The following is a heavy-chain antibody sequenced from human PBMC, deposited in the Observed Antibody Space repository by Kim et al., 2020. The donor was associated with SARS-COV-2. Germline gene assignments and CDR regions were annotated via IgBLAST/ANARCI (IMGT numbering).Heavy chain of an antibody. CDR2: IHSSGNT. Sequence: SETLSLTCTVSGDSINGYYWSWIRQPAGKGLEYIGRIHSSGNTKYLASLNSRVTMSVDTYNSKFSLTLSYLTAADTAVYFCARMSVVGATNPCFDYWGQG. V-gene: IGHV4-4*07. CDR3: ARMSVVGATNPCFDY. D-gene: IGHD1-26*01. CDR1: GDSINGYY. J-gene: IGHJ4*02.